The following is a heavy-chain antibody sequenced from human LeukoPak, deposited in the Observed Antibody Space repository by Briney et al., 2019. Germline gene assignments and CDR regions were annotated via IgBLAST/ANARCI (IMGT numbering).Heavy chain of an antibody. CDR3: ASNWDDFDY. CDR1: GYTFTSYG. J-gene: IGHJ4*02. V-gene: IGHV1-69*04. CDR2: IIPILGIA. Sequence: SVKVSCKASGYTFTSYGISWVRQAPGQGLEWMGRIIPILGIANYAQKFQGRVTITADKSTSTAYMELSSLRSEDTAVYYCASNWDDFDYWGQGTLVTVSS. D-gene: IGHD1-20*01.